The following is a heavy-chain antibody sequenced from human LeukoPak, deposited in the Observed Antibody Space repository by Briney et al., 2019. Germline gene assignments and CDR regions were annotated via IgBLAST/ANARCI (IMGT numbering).Heavy chain of an antibody. D-gene: IGHD2-8*01. CDR2: INPNSGGT. J-gene: IGHJ4*02. CDR3: ARVAVLMLYSSSFYYFDY. CDR1: GYTFTDFY. V-gene: IGHV1-2*02. Sequence: ASVKVSCKASGYTFTDFYIHWVRQAPGQGLEWMGWINPNSGGTNYAQKFQGRVTMTRDTSISTAYIELSRLRSDDTAVYYCARVAVLMLYSSSFYYFDYWGQGALVTVSS.